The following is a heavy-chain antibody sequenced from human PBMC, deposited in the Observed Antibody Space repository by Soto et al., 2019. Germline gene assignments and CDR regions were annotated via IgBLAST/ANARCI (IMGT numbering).Heavy chain of an antibody. D-gene: IGHD3-3*01. Sequence: PGGSLRLSCASSGFTFSSYAMSWVRQAPGKGLEWVSAISGSGGSTYYADSVKGRFTISRDNSKNTLYLQMNSLRAEDTAVYYCAKVLSRYYDFWGGYFGGIDYWGQGTLVPVSS. V-gene: IGHV3-23*01. CDR3: AKVLSRYYDFWGGYFGGIDY. CDR1: GFTFSSYA. J-gene: IGHJ4*02. CDR2: ISGSGGST.